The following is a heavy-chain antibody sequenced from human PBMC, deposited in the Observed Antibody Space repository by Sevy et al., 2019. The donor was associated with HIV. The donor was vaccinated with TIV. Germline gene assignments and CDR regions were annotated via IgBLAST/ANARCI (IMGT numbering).Heavy chain of an antibody. CDR3: ARGTRGVVDS. CDR1: GFTSNNFW. V-gene: IGHV3-74*01. CDR2: INSDGEST. J-gene: IGHJ4*02. D-gene: IGHD3-10*01. Sequence: GGSLRLSCAASGFTSNNFWLHWVRQAPGKGLVWVSRINSDGESTGYADFVKGRFTISRDNAKNTAYLQMNSLRADDTAMYYCARGTRGVVDSWGQRTLVTVSS.